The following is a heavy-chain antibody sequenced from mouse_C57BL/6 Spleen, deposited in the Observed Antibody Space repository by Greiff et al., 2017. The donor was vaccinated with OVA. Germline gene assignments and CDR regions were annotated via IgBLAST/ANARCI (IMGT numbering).Heavy chain of an antibody. D-gene: IGHD1-1*01. CDR3: ARHYYGSSYGYFDV. Sequence: EVKVVESGGGLVQPGGSLKLSCAASGFTFRDYGMAWVRQAPRKGPDWVAFISNLAYSIYYADTVTGRLPISTQHAKYNLYLEMRSLRSEDTAMYYCARHYYGSSYGYFDVWGTGTTVTVSS. CDR2: ISNLAYSI. J-gene: IGHJ1*03. CDR1: GFTFRDYG. V-gene: IGHV5-15*01.